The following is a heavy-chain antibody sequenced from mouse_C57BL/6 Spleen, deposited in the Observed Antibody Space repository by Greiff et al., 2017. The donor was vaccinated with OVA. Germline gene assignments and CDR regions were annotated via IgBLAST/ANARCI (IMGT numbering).Heavy chain of an antibody. V-gene: IGHV5-12*01. CDR2: ISNGGGST. D-gene: IGHD2-4*01. Sequence: DVKLQESGGGLVQPGGSLKLSCAASGFTFSDYYMYWVRQTPEKRLEWVAYISNGGGSTYYPDTVKGRFTISRDNAKNTLYLQMSRLKSEDTAMYYCARHDYDYDGGYAMDYWGQGTSVTVSS. CDR1: GFTFSDYY. J-gene: IGHJ4*01. CDR3: ARHDYDYDGGYAMDY.